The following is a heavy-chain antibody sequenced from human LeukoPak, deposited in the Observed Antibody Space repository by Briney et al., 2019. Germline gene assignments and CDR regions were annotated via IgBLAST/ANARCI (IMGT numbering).Heavy chain of an antibody. Sequence: GGSLRLSCAASGFTFSSYWMSWVRQAPGKGLEWVANIKQDGSEKYYVDSVKGRFTISRDNAKNSLYLQMNSLRAEDTAVYYCARGPVVTAPSYYYGMDVWGQGTTVTVSS. J-gene: IGHJ6*02. CDR1: GFTFSSYW. V-gene: IGHV3-7*01. CDR2: IKQDGSEK. CDR3: ARGPVVTAPSYYYGMDV. D-gene: IGHD2-21*02.